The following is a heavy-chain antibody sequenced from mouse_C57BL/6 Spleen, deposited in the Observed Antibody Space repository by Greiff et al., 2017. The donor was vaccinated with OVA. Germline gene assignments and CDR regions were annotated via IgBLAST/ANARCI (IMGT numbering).Heavy chain of an antibody. CDR1: SYTFTSYW. CDR2: IDPSDSET. CDR3: ARKPNYYGSSLDY. J-gene: IGHJ2*01. V-gene: IGHV1-52*01. Sequence: QVQLQQPGAELVRPGSSVKLSCKASSYTFTSYWMHWVKQRPIQGLEWIGNIDPSDSETHYNQKFKDKATLTVDKSSSTAYMQLSSLTSEDSAVYYCARKPNYYGSSLDYWGQGTTLTVSS. D-gene: IGHD1-1*01.